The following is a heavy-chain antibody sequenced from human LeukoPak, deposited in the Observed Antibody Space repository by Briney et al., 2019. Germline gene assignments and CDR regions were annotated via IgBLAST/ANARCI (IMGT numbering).Heavy chain of an antibody. CDR2: ISGSGGST. J-gene: IGHJ6*02. CDR3: ARDSSPIVVPFYGMDV. D-gene: IGHD2-2*01. Sequence: GGSLRLSCSGSGFRFSSHVMHWVRQAPGKGLEYVSAISGSGGSTYYADSVKGRFTASRDNSKNTLYLQMSSLRAEDTSVYYCARDSSPIVVPFYGMDVWGQGTTVTVSS. CDR1: GFRFSSHV. V-gene: IGHV3-64D*06.